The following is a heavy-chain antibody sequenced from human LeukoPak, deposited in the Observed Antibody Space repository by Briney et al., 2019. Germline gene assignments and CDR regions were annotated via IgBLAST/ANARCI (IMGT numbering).Heavy chain of an antibody. J-gene: IGHJ3*02. Sequence: GSSVKVSCKASGGTFSSYAISWVRQAPGQGLEWMGRIIPIFGIANYAQKFQGRVTITADKSTSTAYMELSSLRSEDTAVYYCARRNSGYDGALDIWGQGTMVTVSS. CDR1: GGTFSSYA. CDR2: IIPIFGIA. CDR3: ARRNSGYDGALDI. V-gene: IGHV1-69*04. D-gene: IGHD5-12*01.